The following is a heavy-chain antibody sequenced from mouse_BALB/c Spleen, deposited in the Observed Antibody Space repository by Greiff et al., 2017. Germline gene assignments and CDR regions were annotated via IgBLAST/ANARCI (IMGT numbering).Heavy chain of an antibody. CDR1: GDSITSGY. Sequence: EVQRVESGPSLVKPSQTLSLTCSVTGDSITSGYWNWIRKFPGNKLEYMGYISYSGSTYYNPSLKSRIFITRDTSKNQYYLQLNSVTTEDTATYYCARYRGYGYLWYFDVWGAGTTVTVSS. D-gene: IGHD1-2*01. J-gene: IGHJ1*01. CDR3: ARYRGYGYLWYFDV. CDR2: ISYSGST. V-gene: IGHV3-8*02.